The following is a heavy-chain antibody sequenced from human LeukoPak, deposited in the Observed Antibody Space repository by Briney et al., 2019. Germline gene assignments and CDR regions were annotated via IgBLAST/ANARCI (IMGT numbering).Heavy chain of an antibody. Sequence: PGGSLRLSCAASGFTFSSYSMNWVRQAPGKGLEWVSSISSSSSYIYYADSVKGRFTISRDNAKNSLYLQMNSLRAEDTAVYYCASSPYQLPRMGWLDPWGQGTLVTVSS. CDR3: ASSPYQLPRMGWLDP. CDR1: GFTFSSYS. V-gene: IGHV3-21*01. CDR2: ISSSSSYI. D-gene: IGHD2-2*01. J-gene: IGHJ5*02.